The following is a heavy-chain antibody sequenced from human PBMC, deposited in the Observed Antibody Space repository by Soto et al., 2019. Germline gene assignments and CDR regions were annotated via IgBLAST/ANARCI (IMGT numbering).Heavy chain of an antibody. D-gene: IGHD6-19*01. V-gene: IGHV4-30-4*01. CDR1: GDSISNADHY. CDR2: IYYTAST. J-gene: IGHJ4*03. CDR3: ARDSPYSSDWPRYF. Sequence: PSETLSLTFTVSGDSISNADHYWCWVRQPPRKGLEWIGYIYYTASTFYNPSLKSRVAISVDTSKNQFSLKLTSVPAGYTAIYYSARDSPYSSDWPRYF.